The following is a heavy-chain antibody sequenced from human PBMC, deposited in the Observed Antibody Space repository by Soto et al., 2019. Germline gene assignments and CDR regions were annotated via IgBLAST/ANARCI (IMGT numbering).Heavy chain of an antibody. V-gene: IGHV1-69*02. J-gene: IGHJ6*03. D-gene: IGHD6-13*01. Sequence: SVKVSCKASGGTFSSYTISWVRQAPGQGLEWMGRIIPILGIANYAQKFQGRVTITADKSTSTAYMELSSLRSEDTAVYYCARGGIAAAGYDYYYYYIDVWAKRTSVTVSS. CDR1: GGTFSSYT. CDR2: IIPILGIA. CDR3: ARGGIAAAGYDYYYYYIDV.